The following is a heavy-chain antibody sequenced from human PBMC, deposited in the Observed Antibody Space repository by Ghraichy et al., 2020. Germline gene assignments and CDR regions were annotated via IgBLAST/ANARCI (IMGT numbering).Heavy chain of an antibody. Sequence: GGSLRLSCAASGFTFSGSAMHWVRQASGKGLEWVGRIRSKANSYATAYAASVKGRFTISRDDSKNTAYLQMNSLKTEDTAVYYSTRHQRMYYDFWSGYHDHYVMDVWGQGTTVTLSS. D-gene: IGHD3-3*01. CDR3: TRHQRMYYDFWSGYHDHYVMDV. V-gene: IGHV3-73*01. CDR1: GFTFSGSA. J-gene: IGHJ6*02. CDR2: IRSKANSYAT.